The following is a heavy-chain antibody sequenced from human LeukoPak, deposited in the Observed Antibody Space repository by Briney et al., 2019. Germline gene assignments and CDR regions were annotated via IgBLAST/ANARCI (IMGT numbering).Heavy chain of an antibody. V-gene: IGHV3-23*01. CDR1: GFTFSTYA. Sequence: GGSLRLSCAAAGFTFSTYAMSWVRQAPGKGLEWVSAISGSGSSTYYADSVKGRFTISRDNSKNTLYLQMNSLRAEDTAVYYCARRPIKYYYYGMDVWGQGTTVTVSS. CDR3: ARRPIKYYYYGMDV. J-gene: IGHJ6*02. CDR2: ISGSGSST.